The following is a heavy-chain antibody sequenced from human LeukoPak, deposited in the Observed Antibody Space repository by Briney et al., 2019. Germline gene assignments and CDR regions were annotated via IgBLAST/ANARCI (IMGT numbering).Heavy chain of an antibody. CDR1: GFTFSSYS. Sequence: GGSLRLSCAASGFTFSSYSMNWVRQAPGKGLEWVSYISSSSSTIYYADSVKGRFTISRDNAKNSLYLQMNSLRAEDTAVYYCARDSPWPNYYGSGSYYIFDPWGQGTLVTVSS. CDR3: ARDSPWPNYYGSGSYYIFDP. V-gene: IGHV3-48*01. J-gene: IGHJ5*02. CDR2: ISSSSSTI. D-gene: IGHD3-10*01.